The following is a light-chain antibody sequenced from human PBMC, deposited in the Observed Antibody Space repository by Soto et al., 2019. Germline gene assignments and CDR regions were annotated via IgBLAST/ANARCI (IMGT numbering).Light chain of an antibody. V-gene: IGKV3-15*01. CDR3: QQYNNWPPT. Sequence: DIVMTQSPATLSVSPGERATLSCRASQHINSNLAWCQQKPGQAPRLLIYGASTRATGIPARFSGSGSGTEFTLTISSPQSEDSAVYYCQQYNNWPPTFGQGTKVEIK. CDR2: GAS. CDR1: QHINSN. J-gene: IGKJ1*01.